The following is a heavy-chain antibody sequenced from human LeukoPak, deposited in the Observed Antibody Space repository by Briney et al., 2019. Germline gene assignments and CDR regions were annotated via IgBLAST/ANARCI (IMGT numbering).Heavy chain of an antibody. J-gene: IGHJ5*02. Sequence: SQTLSLTCAISGDSISSNSAAWHWVRQPPSRGLEWLGRTYYRSKWYSYYAVSVRGRITINADTSKNQFSLHLNSVTPEDTAVYYCVRDRTPNWFDPWGQGTLVTVSS. CDR1: GDSISSNSAA. D-gene: IGHD1/OR15-1a*01. CDR2: TYYRSKWYS. V-gene: IGHV6-1*01. CDR3: VRDRTPNWFDP.